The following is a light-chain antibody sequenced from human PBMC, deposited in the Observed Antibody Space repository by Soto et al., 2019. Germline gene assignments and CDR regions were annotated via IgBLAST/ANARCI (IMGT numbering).Light chain of an antibody. J-gene: IGLJ1*01. CDR1: TGAVTNGHY. Sequence: QAVGTQEPSLTVSPGGTVTLTCGSSTGAVTNGHYPYWFQQKPGQAPRTLIYDTTNRHSWKPARFSGSLLGGKAALTLSGAQPEDEAEYYCLLSYNGPYVFGTGTKVTVL. V-gene: IGLV7-46*01. CDR3: LLSYNGPYV. CDR2: DTT.